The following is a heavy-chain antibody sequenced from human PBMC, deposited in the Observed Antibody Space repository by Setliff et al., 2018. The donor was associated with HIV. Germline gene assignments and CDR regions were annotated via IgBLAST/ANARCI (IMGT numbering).Heavy chain of an antibody. D-gene: IGHD3-10*01. CDR3: ARDSEAGV. V-gene: IGHV1-69*13. Sequence: SVKVSCKTSGGTFSTYVISWVRQAPGQGLEWMGGIITIFGTPNYAQKFQDRVTITADESTTTVYMELRGLKSDDTAMYYCARDSEAGVWGQGTLVTVSS. CDR1: GGTFSTYV. CDR2: IITIFGTP. J-gene: IGHJ4*02.